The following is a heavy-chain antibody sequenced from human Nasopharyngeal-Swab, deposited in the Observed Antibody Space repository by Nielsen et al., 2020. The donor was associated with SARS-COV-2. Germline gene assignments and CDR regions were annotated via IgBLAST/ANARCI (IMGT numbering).Heavy chain of an antibody. J-gene: IGHJ6*03. Sequence: SDTLSLTCTVSVGSISSGGYYWSSIRQHPGKGLEWIGYIYYCGITYYNPPLKSRVTIPVDTSKNQFSLKLRSVTAADTAVYYCARSDGDYRGDYYYYYMDVWGKGTTVTVSS. CDR1: VGSISSGGYY. CDR2: IYYCGIT. D-gene: IGHD4-17*01. V-gene: IGHV4-31*03. CDR3: ARSDGDYRGDYYYYYMDV.